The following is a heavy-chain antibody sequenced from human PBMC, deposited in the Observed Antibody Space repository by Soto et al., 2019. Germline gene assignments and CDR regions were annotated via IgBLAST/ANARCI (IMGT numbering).Heavy chain of an antibody. Sequence: QVQLVESGGGLVKPGGSLRLSCAASGFTFSDYYMSWIRQAPGEGLERVSYISSSGSTIYYADSVKGRFTISRDNAENSLYLQMNSRRAEDTAVYYCARDQGYCSGGSCYFAECDPWGQGTMVIVSS. V-gene: IGHV3-11*01. CDR2: ISSSGSTI. CDR3: ARDQGYCSGGSCYFAECDP. J-gene: IGHJ5*02. D-gene: IGHD2-15*01. CDR1: GFTFSDYY.